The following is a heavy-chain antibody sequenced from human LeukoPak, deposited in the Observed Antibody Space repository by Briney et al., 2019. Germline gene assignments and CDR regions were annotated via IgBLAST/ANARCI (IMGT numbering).Heavy chain of an antibody. CDR1: GYSLSDLS. V-gene: IGHV1-24*01. Sequence: ASVKVSCKASGYSLSDLSIHWLRHVPEKGLEWMGGFEPEEGEHGETIYAQNFEDRLTLTEDTVTDTAYMELVRLTSEDTAVYYCATDRLEIYALHIWGQGTMVTVS. D-gene: IGHD1-1*01. CDR2: FEPEEGEHGET. J-gene: IGHJ3*02. CDR3: ATDRLEIYALHI.